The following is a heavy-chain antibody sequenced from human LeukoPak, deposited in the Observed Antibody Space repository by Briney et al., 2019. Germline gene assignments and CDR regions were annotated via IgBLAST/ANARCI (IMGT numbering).Heavy chain of an antibody. CDR3: ARTSSSWEKYFQH. J-gene: IGHJ1*01. CDR2: IYYSGST. D-gene: IGHD6-13*01. V-gene: IGHV4-39*07. Sequence: PSETLSLTCTVSGGSISSSSYYWGWIRQPPGKGLEWIGSIYYSGSTYYNPSLKSRVTISVDTSKNQFSLKLSSVTAADTAVYYCARTSSSWEKYFQHWGQGTLVTVSS. CDR1: GGSISSSSYY.